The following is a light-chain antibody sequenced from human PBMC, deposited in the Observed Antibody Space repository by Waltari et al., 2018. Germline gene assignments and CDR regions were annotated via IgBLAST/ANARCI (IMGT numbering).Light chain of an antibody. Sequence: DIEMTVSPSTLSASVGDRVTITCRSSQSISSCLAWYQQKPGKAPDLLIYAASTLHSGVPSRFSGGGSGTEFTLTISSLQPDDSATYYCQQYYTYPWTFGQGTKAEIK. V-gene: IGKV1-5*03. CDR1: QSISSC. J-gene: IGKJ1*01. CDR2: AAS. CDR3: QQYYTYPWT.